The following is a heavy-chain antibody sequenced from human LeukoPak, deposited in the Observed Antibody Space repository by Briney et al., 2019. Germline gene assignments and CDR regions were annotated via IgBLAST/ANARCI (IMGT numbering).Heavy chain of an antibody. CDR2: IYSDGTT. CDR1: GFTVSRNY. V-gene: IGHV3-53*01. Sequence: PGGSLRLSCAASGFTVSRNYMSWVRQAPGKGLEWVSLIYSDGTTYYADSLKGRFTISRDNSKNTLYLQMNSLRAEDTAVYYCARRGDGGRSFDYWGQGTLDTVSS. CDR3: ARRGDGGRSFDY. J-gene: IGHJ4*02. D-gene: IGHD4-23*01.